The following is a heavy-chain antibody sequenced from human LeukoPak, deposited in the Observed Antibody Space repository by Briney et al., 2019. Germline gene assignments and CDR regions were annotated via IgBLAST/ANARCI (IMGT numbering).Heavy chain of an antibody. CDR3: ANGYSGYDLAYYNGLDV. Sequence: GGSLRLSCAASGFTFSSYAMSWVRQAPGKGLEWVSVISGSGGSTYYADSVKGRFTISRDNSKNTLYLQMNSLRAEDTAVYYCANGYSGYDLAYYNGLDVWGQGTTVIVSS. V-gene: IGHV3-23*01. J-gene: IGHJ6*02. CDR1: GFTFSSYA. D-gene: IGHD5-12*01. CDR2: ISGSGGST.